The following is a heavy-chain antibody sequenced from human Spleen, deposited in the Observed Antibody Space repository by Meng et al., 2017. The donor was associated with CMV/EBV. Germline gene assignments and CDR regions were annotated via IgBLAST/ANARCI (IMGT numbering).Heavy chain of an antibody. CDR3: ASEWGSGSTYYYYYGMDV. CDR2: INPSGGSS. CDR1: GYTFTSYY. V-gene: IGHV1-46*01. D-gene: IGHD3-22*01. Sequence: ASVKVSCKASGYTFTSYYMHWVRQAPGQGLEWMGIINPSGGSSSYAQKFQGRVTMTRDTSTSTVYMELSSLRSEDTAVYYCASEWGSGSTYYYYYGMDVWGQGTTVTVSS. J-gene: IGHJ6*02.